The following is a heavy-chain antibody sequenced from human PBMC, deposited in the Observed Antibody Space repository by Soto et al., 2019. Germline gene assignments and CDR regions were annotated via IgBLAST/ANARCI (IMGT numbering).Heavy chain of an antibody. CDR3: AREVQTAGKACDM. V-gene: IGHV3-30-3*01. CDR1: GFTFTSYA. CDR2: VSFDGSNR. J-gene: IGHJ3*02. Sequence: QVQLEESGGGVVQPGRSLRLSCAASGFTFTSYALHWVRQVPGKGLEWVAVVSFDGSNRHYADSVKGRFTISRDNSKNTVYLQVTSLRAEDTAVYYCAREVQTAGKACDMWGQGTVVTVSS. D-gene: IGHD3-10*01.